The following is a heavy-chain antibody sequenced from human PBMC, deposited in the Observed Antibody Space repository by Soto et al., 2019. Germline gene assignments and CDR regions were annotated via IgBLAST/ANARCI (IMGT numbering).Heavy chain of an antibody. CDR1: GGSISSYY. Sequence: SETLYLTCTVSGGSISSYYWSWIRQPPGKGLEWIGYIYYSGSTNYNPSLKSRVTISVDTSKNQFSLRLSSVTAADTAVYYCATGGDAYKTGYWGQGTLVTVSS. J-gene: IGHJ4*02. CDR2: IYYSGST. V-gene: IGHV4-59*01. D-gene: IGHD1-1*01. CDR3: ATGGDAYKTGY.